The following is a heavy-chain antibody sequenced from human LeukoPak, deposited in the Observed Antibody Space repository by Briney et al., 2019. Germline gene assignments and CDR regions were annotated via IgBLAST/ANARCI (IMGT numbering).Heavy chain of an antibody. CDR1: GYSFTSYW. Sequence: GESLQISCKASGYSFTSYWIGWVRPLPGKGLEWMGIIDPSDSEIRYTPSFQGQVTISADKSLSTAYLQWNSLKASDAAMYYCARQTAMGRSGDYWGQGTLVTVSS. J-gene: IGHJ4*02. V-gene: IGHV5-51*01. D-gene: IGHD5-18*01. CDR3: ARQTAMGRSGDY. CDR2: IDPSDSEI.